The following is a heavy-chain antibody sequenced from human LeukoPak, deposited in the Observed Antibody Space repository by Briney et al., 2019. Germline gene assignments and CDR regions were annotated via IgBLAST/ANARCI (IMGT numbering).Heavy chain of an antibody. D-gene: IGHD3-22*01. J-gene: IGHJ3*02. CDR3: ASGFMGYDRSGYYDDAFDI. CDR2: INPKSGGT. Sequence: GASVKVSCKASGYTFTGYYMHWVRQAPGQGLEWMGWINPKSGGTNYAQKFQGRVSMTRDTSITTTYMEMRRLRSDDTAVYYCASGFMGYDRSGYYDDAFDIWGQGTMVTVSS. CDR1: GYTFTGYY. V-gene: IGHV1-2*02.